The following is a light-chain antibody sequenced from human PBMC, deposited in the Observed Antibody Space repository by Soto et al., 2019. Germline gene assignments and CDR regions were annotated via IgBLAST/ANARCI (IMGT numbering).Light chain of an antibody. CDR2: GAS. V-gene: IGKV1-6*01. CDR3: LQDIHYPWT. CDR1: QGIGNA. Sequence: VQMTQSPSSLSASVGDRVTISLRARQGIGNALGWYQQKPGKTPKVLIYGASNLQSGVPPRFSGSGSGTDFNLAISSLQPEDSATYYCLQDIHYPWTFGQGTKVDIK. J-gene: IGKJ1*01.